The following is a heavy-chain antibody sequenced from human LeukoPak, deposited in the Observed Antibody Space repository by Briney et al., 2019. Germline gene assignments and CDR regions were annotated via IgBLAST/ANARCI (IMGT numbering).Heavy chain of an antibody. V-gene: IGHV4-39*07. CDR3: ARADTEEGRFDY. CDR2: IYYSGST. Sequence: PSETLSLTCTVSGDSINNNSFYWGWIRQPPGKGLEWIGNIYYSGSTYYDPSLRGRVTISLDMSKNHFSLRLNSVTAADTAVYYCARADTEEGRFDYWGQGTLVTVSS. J-gene: IGHJ4*02. CDR1: GDSINNNSFY.